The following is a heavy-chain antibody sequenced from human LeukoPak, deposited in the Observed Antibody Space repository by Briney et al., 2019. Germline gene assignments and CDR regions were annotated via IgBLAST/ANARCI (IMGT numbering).Heavy chain of an antibody. J-gene: IGHJ4*02. CDR1: GFTFSRYS. Sequence: GGSLRLSCAASGFTFSRYSMNWVRQAPGKGLEWVSYISSKNVIYYADSVKGRFTISRDNSKNTLYLQMNSLRAEDTAVYYCARYYDSSGSGDYFDYWGQGTLVTVS. CDR2: ISSKNVI. CDR3: ARYYDSSGSGDYFDY. V-gene: IGHV3-48*01. D-gene: IGHD3-22*01.